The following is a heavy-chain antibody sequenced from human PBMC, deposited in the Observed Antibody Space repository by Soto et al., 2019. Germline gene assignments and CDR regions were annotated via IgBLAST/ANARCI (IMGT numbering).Heavy chain of an antibody. J-gene: IGHJ3*02. CDR3: AASITSFDI. D-gene: IGHD3-10*01. Sequence: GGSLSLSCAASGFRFSSYWMSWVRQAPGKGLEWVANINQDGSDKYYVDSVKGRFTISRDNAKNSLYLQMNSVRVEDTAVYYCAASITSFDIWGQGTMVTVSS. CDR2: INQDGSDK. CDR1: GFRFSSYW. V-gene: IGHV3-7*05.